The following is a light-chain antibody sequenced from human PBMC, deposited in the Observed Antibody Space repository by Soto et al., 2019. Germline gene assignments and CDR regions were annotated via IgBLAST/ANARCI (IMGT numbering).Light chain of an antibody. Sequence: QSVLTQPPSASGTPGQRVTISCSGGSSNIGSNTVNWYHQLPGTAPKVLIYSNNQRPSGVPDRFSGSKSGTSASLAISGLQSEDEADYCCAAWDDSLNEYVFGDGTKVTVL. CDR1: SSNIGSNT. CDR2: SNN. J-gene: IGLJ1*01. V-gene: IGLV1-44*01. CDR3: AAWDDSLNEYV.